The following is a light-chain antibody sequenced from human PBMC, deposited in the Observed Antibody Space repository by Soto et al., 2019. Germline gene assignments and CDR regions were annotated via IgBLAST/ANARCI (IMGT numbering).Light chain of an antibody. V-gene: IGLV1-40*01. Sequence: QAVLTQPPAVSGAPGQRVTSSCTGSSSNLGAGYDVHWYQQLPGTAPKLPIYGNSDRPSGVPDRFSGYKSGTSASLAITGLQAEDEADYYCQSYDSSLSTSVVFGGGTKLPVL. CDR2: GNS. CDR3: QSYDSSLSTSVV. J-gene: IGLJ2*01. CDR1: SSNLGAGYD.